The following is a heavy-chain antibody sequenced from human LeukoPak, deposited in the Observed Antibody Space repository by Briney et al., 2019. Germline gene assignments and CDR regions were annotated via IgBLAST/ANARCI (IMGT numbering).Heavy chain of an antibody. CDR1: GGSISSYY. CDR2: IYYGGST. J-gene: IGHJ4*02. Sequence: PSETLSLTCTVSGGSISSYYWSWIRQPPGKGLEWIGYIYYGGSTNYNPSLKSRVTISVDTSKNQFSLKLSSVTAADTAVYYCARGRRVNYYGSGSYYNVDYFDYWGQGTLVTVSS. D-gene: IGHD3-10*01. V-gene: IGHV4-59*08. CDR3: ARGRRVNYYGSGSYYNVDYFDY.